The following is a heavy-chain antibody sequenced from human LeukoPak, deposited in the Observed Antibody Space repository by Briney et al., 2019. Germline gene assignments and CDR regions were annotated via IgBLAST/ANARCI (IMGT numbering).Heavy chain of an antibody. Sequence: GGSLRLSCAASGFTFSNYGMHWVRQAPGKGLEWVAVIWYEGSYKYYADSVKGRFTISRDNSKNTLYLQMNSLRAEDTAVYYCARVRMVYAIDDALDIWGQGTMVTVSS. V-gene: IGHV3-33*01. J-gene: IGHJ3*02. CDR1: GFTFSNYG. CDR2: IWYEGSYK. CDR3: ARVRMVYAIDDALDI. D-gene: IGHD2-8*01.